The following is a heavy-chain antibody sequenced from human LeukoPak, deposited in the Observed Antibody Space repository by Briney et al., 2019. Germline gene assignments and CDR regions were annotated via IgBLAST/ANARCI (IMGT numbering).Heavy chain of an antibody. J-gene: IGHJ4*02. V-gene: IGHV1-2*02. Sequence: ASVKVSCKASGYTFTDYYMHWVRQAPGQGLEWMGWINPNSGGTNYAQKFQGRVTMTRDTSISTAYMELSRLRSDDTAVYYCARQLVTGYYRLDYWGQGTLVTVSS. CDR1: GYTFTDYY. CDR2: INPNSGGT. CDR3: ARQLVTGYYRLDY. D-gene: IGHD3-9*01.